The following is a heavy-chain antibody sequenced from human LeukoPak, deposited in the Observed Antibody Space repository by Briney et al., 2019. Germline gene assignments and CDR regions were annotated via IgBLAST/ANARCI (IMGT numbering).Heavy chain of an antibody. D-gene: IGHD4-17*01. Sequence: SETLSLTCTVSGGSISSSSYYWGWIRQPPGKGLEWIGSIYYSGSTNYNPSLKSRVTISVDKSKNQFSLKLSSVTAADTAVYYCARDGLDYGSAYFDYWGQGTLVTVSS. V-gene: IGHV4-39*07. CDR2: IYYSGST. J-gene: IGHJ4*02. CDR1: GGSISSSSYY. CDR3: ARDGLDYGSAYFDY.